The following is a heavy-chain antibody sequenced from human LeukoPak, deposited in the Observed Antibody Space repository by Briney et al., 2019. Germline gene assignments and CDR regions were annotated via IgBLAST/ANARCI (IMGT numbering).Heavy chain of an antibody. J-gene: IGHJ4*02. V-gene: IGHV4-31*03. CDR2: IYYSGST. CDR1: GGSISSGGYY. CDR3: ASLLGISAIDY. D-gene: IGHD3-3*02. Sequence: PSETLSLTCTVSGGSISSGGYYWSWIRQHPGKGLERIGYIYYSGSTYYNPSLKSRVTISVDTSKNQFSLKLSSVTAADTAVYYCASLLGISAIDYWGQGTLVTVSS.